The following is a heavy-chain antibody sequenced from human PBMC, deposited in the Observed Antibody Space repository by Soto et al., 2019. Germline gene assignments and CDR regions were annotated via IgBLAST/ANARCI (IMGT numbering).Heavy chain of an antibody. J-gene: IGHJ4*02. V-gene: IGHV1-46*01. Sequence: QVQLVQSGAEMKRPGASVILSCKASGYIFTTYSIHWVRQTAGQGLEWMAKVDPRDGSTGYAQKFRGRVSLALDTATGNVSIEVSSPTFDYPVTYYCARVRSSGREFDYWGQGTQVTVSS. CDR2: VDPRDGST. CDR1: GYIFTTYS. CDR3: ARVRSSGREFDY. D-gene: IGHD6-25*01.